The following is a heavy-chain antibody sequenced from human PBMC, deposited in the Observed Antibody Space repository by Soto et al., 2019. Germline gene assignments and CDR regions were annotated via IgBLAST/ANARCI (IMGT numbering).Heavy chain of an antibody. CDR1: GGSISSSTYY. D-gene: IGHD2-15*01. CDR3: ASHGRWAAFDI. Sequence: QLQLQESGPGLVKPSETLSLTCTVSGGSISSSTYYWGWIRQPPGKGLECIGRIDYSGSTYYNPSLKSRVTISVDTSKNQLSLKLNSVTAADTAVYYCASHGRWAAFDIWGQGTMVTVSS. J-gene: IGHJ3*02. V-gene: IGHV4-39*01. CDR2: IDYSGST.